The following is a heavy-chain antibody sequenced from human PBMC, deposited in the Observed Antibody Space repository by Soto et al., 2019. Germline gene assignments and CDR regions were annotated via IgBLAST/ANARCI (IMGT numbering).Heavy chain of an antibody. CDR3: ARDPGKDKAIDY. V-gene: IGHV3-33*01. J-gene: IGHJ4*02. Sequence: QVQVVESGGGVVQPGTSLRLSCAASGFRFSNSGMHWVRQAPGKGLEWVAVIWHDGKEKHYADSVEGRFTISRDNSKNTLNLQMNNLRAEDTAVYYCARDPGKDKAIDYWGQGTLVIVSS. CDR2: IWHDGKEK. CDR1: GFRFSNSG.